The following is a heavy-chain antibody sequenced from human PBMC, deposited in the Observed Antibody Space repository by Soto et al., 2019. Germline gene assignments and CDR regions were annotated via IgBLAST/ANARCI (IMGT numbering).Heavy chain of an antibody. CDR3: GRDSKWDDTSVGMDV. CDR2: IIPIFGTA. Sequence: AASVKVSCQASGGTFSSYAISWVRQAPGQGLEWMGGIIPIFGTANYAQKFQGRVTITADESTSTAYMELSSLRSEDTSVYYCGRDSKWDDTSVGMDVWGQGTKVTVSS. V-gene: IGHV1-69*13. D-gene: IGHD3-22*01. CDR1: GGTFSSYA. J-gene: IGHJ6*02.